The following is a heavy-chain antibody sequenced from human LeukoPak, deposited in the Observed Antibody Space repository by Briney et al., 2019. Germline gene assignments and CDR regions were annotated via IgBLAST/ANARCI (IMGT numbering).Heavy chain of an antibody. J-gene: IGHJ4*02. Sequence: PSETLSLTCTVSGGSISSYYWSWIRQPPGKGLEWIGYIYYSGSTNYNPSLKSRVTISVDTSKNQFSLKLSSVTAADTAVYYCARGLVGFELLWFGELFYFDYWGQGTLVTVSS. V-gene: IGHV4-59*12. CDR3: ARGLVGFELLWFGELFYFDY. CDR1: GGSISSYY. D-gene: IGHD3-10*01. CDR2: IYYSGST.